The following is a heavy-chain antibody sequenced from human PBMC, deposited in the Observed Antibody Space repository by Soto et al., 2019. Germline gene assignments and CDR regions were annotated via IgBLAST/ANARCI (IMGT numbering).Heavy chain of an antibody. D-gene: IGHD4-4*01. CDR1: GGSISSYY. CDR2: LYYGGSA. CDR3: ARANSNSPQRHFDY. J-gene: IGHJ4*02. V-gene: IGHV4-59*12. Sequence: LPETLSLTCTVSGGSISSYYWNWIRQPPGKGLEWIGFLYYGGSAHFNPSLKSRVTISGDTSKNQFSLKLTSVTAADTAMYYCARANSNSPQRHFDYWGQGTLVTVSS.